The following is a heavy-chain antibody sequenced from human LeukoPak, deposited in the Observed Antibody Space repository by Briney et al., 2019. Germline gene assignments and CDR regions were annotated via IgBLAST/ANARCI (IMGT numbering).Heavy chain of an antibody. J-gene: IGHJ4*02. CDR1: GYTFTSYG. CDR3: ARGVNYFDY. CDR2: ISAYNGNT. Sequence: ASVKVSCKASGYTFTSYGISWVRQAPGQGLEWMGWISAYNGNTNYAQKLQGRVTMTRDTSTSTVYMELSSLRSEDTAVYYCARGVNYFDYWGQGTLVTVSS. V-gene: IGHV1-18*01.